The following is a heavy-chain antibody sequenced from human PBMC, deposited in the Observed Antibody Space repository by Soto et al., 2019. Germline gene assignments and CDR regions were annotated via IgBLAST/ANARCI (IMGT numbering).Heavy chain of an antibody. D-gene: IGHD3-9*01. CDR2: IDPSDSYT. Sequence: GESLKISCKGSGYSFTSYWISWVRQMPGKGLEWMGGIDPSDSYTNYSPSFQGHVTISADKSISTAYLQWSSLKASDTAMYYCARDYDILTGYYNESVSYGMDVWGQGTTVTVSS. CDR1: GYSFTSYW. J-gene: IGHJ6*02. CDR3: ARDYDILTGYYNESVSYGMDV. V-gene: IGHV5-10-1*01.